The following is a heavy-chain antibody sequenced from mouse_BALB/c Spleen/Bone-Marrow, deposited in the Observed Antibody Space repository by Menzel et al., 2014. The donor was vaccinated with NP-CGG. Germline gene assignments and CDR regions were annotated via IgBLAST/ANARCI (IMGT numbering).Heavy chain of an antibody. Sequence: EVKLVESGGGLVQPGGSLKLSCAASGFTFSNYGMSWVRQTPDKRLELVATINGNGGSTYYPDSVKGRFTISRDTAKNTLYLQMSSLKSEETAMYYCVRGNYSNYVDYFDFWGQGTTLTVSS. CDR3: VRGNYSNYVDYFDF. J-gene: IGHJ2*01. V-gene: IGHV5-6-3*01. D-gene: IGHD2-5*01. CDR2: INGNGGST. CDR1: GFTFSNYG.